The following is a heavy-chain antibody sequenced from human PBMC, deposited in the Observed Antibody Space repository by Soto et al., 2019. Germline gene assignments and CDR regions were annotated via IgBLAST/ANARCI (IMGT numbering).Heavy chain of an antibody. CDR3: ARERDTGIAAGGPDY. CDR1: GFTFSSYG. J-gene: IGHJ4*02. D-gene: IGHD6-13*01. Sequence: QVQLVESGGGVVQPGRSLRLSCAASGFTFSSYGMHWVRQAPGKGLEWVAVIWYDGNNKYYADSVKGRFTIPRDNSRNTLYLPMNSLRGEDTAVYYCARERDTGIAAGGPDYWGQGTLVTVSS. CDR2: IWYDGNNK. V-gene: IGHV3-33*01.